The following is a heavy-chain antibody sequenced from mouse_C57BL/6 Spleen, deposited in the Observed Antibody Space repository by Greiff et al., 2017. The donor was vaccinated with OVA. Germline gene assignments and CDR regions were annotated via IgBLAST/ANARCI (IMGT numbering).Heavy chain of an antibody. CDR2: IYPRSGNT. D-gene: IGHD2-2*01. J-gene: IGHJ2*01. CDR1: GYTFTSYG. CDR3: AREGLWLRRADY. V-gene: IGHV1-81*01. Sequence: VQLQESGAELARPGASVKLSCKASGYTFTSYGISWVKQRTGQGLEWIGEIYPRSGNTYYNEKFKGKATLTADKSSSTAYMELRSLTSEDSAVYFCAREGLWLRRADYWGQGTTLTVSS.